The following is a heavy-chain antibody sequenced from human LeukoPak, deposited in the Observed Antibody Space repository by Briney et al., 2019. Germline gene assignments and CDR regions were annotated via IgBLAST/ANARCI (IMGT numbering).Heavy chain of an antibody. Sequence: SGRSLRLSCAASGFTFDDYAMHWVRQAPGKGLEWVSGISWNSGSIGYADSVKGRFTIFRDNARNTLYLQMNSLRVEDTAVYYCTRGLLGIDHWGQGTLVTVSS. CDR2: ISWNSGSI. CDR3: TRGLLGIDH. CDR1: GFTFDDYA. V-gene: IGHV3-9*01. J-gene: IGHJ4*02. D-gene: IGHD2-8*02.